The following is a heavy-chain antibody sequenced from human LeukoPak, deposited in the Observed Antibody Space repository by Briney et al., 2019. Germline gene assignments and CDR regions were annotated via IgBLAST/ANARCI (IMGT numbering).Heavy chain of an antibody. CDR2: INPNSGGT. V-gene: IGHV1-2*02. J-gene: IGHJ5*02. D-gene: IGHD1-26*01. Sequence: ASVKVSCKASGYTFTGCYMHWVRQAPGQGPEWMGWINPNSGGTNYAQKFQGRVTMTRDTSISTAYMELSRLRSDDTAVYYCARDGGELLHWFDPWGQGTLVTVSS. CDR3: ARDGGELLHWFDP. CDR1: GYTFTGCY.